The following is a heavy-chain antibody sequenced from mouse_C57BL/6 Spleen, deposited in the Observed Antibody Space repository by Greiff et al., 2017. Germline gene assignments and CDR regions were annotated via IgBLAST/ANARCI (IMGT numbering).Heavy chain of an antibody. Sequence: VQLQQSGAELVKPGASVKISCKASGYAFSSYWMNWVKQRPGKGLEWIGQIYPGDGDTNYNGKFKGKATLTADKSSSTAYMQLSSLTSEDSAVYFCARGRYYGSSPYYAMDYWGQGTSVTVSS. D-gene: IGHD1-1*01. CDR2: IYPGDGDT. V-gene: IGHV1-80*01. J-gene: IGHJ4*01. CDR1: GYAFSSYW. CDR3: ARGRYYGSSPYYAMDY.